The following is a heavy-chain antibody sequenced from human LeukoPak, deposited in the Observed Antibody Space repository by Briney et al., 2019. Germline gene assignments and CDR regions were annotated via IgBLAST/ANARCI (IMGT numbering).Heavy chain of an antibody. CDR1: GGSISSYY. Sequence: SETLSLTCTVSGGSISSYYWSWIRQPPGKGLEWIGSIYYSGSTYYNPSLKSRVTISVDTSKNQFSLKLNSVTAADTAVYYCARDRALGSGKYYFDYWGQGTPVTVSS. CDR2: IYYSGST. J-gene: IGHJ4*02. D-gene: IGHD3-16*01. CDR3: ARDRALGSGKYYFDY. V-gene: IGHV4-59*01.